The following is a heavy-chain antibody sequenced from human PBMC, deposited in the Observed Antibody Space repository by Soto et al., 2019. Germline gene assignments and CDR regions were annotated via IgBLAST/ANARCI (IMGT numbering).Heavy chain of an antibody. CDR1: GYTFTSYG. CDR3: ARELTAPYCSGGSCYYFDY. Sequence: QVQLVQSGAEVKKPGASVKVSCKASGYTFTSYGISWVRQAPGQGLEWMGWISAYNGNTNYAQKLQGRVTMTTDPSTSTAYMELRSLRSDDTAVYYCARELTAPYCSGGSCYYFDYWGQGTLVTVSS. J-gene: IGHJ4*02. V-gene: IGHV1-18*01. CDR2: ISAYNGNT. D-gene: IGHD2-15*01.